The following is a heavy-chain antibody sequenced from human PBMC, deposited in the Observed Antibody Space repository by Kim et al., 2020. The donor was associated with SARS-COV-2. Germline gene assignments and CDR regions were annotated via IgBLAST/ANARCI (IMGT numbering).Heavy chain of an antibody. J-gene: IGHJ3*02. V-gene: IGHV5-51*01. CDR2: IYPGDSDT. CDR3: AVARLQVGATFDAFDI. Sequence: GESLKISCKGSGYSFTSYWIGWVRQMPGKGLEWMGIIYPGDSDTRYSPSFQGQVTISADKSISTAYLQWSSLKASDTAMYYCAVARLQVGATFDAFDIWGQGTMVTVSS. CDR1: GYSFTSYW. D-gene: IGHD1-26*01.